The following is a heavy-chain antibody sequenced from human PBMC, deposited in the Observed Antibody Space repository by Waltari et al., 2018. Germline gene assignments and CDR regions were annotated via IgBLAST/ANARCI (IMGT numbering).Heavy chain of an antibody. CDR3: ARERQVADYGFDY. Sequence: EVQLVESGGGLVQPGGSLRLSCAASGFTFSSYWMSWVRQAPGKGLEWVANIKQDGREKYYVDSVKGRFTISRDNAKNSLYLQMNSLRAEDTAVYYCARERQVADYGFDYWGQGTLVTVSS. J-gene: IGHJ4*02. CDR2: IKQDGREK. D-gene: IGHD6-19*01. CDR1: GFTFSSYW. V-gene: IGHV3-7*04.